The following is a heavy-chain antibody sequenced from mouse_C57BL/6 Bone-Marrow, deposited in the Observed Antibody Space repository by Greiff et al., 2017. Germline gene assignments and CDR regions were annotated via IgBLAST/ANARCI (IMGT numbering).Heavy chain of an antibody. V-gene: IGHV1-53*01. J-gene: IGHJ2*01. CDR1: GYTFTSYW. CDR3: ARWTTTVVATRYLDY. Sequence: QVQLQQPGTELVKPGASVKLSCKASGYTFTSYWMHWVKQRPGQGLEWIGNINPSTGGTNYNEKFKSKATLTVDKSSSTAYMQLSSLTSEDSAVYYCARWTTTVVATRYLDYWGQGTTLTVSS. CDR2: INPSTGGT. D-gene: IGHD1-1*01.